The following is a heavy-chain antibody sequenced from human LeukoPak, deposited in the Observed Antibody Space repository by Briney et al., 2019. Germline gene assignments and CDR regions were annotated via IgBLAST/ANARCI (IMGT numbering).Heavy chain of an antibody. CDR1: GFTFSSYG. CDR3: TQGY. J-gene: IGHJ4*02. Sequence: GGSLRLSCAAPGFTFSSYGMHWVRQAPGKGLEWVAVISYDGSNKYYADSVKGRFTISRDNSKNTLYLQMNSLRAEDTAVYYCTQGYWGQGTLVTVSS. CDR2: ISYDGSNK. V-gene: IGHV3-30*03.